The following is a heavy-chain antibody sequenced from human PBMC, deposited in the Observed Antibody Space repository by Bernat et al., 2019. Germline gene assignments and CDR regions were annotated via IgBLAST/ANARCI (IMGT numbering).Heavy chain of an antibody. CDR2: ISSSSSYI. CDR3: ARVWKGYYYDSSGYYPRHFDY. CDR1: GFTFSSYS. D-gene: IGHD3-22*01. V-gene: IGHV3-21*01. J-gene: IGHJ4*02. Sequence: EVQLVESGGGLVKPGGSLRLSCAASGFTFSSYSMNWVRQAPGKGLEWVSSISSSSSYIYSADSAKGRFTISRDNAKNSLYLQMNSLRAEDTAVYYCARVWKGYYYDSSGYYPRHFDYWGQGTLVTVSS.